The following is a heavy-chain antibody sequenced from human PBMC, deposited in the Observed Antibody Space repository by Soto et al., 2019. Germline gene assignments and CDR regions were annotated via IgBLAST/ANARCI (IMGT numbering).Heavy chain of an antibody. Sequence: SETLSLTCAVSGDSISSRNWWSWVRQPPGKGLEWIGEISHSGNTNYNPSLKSRVTISVDRSKNQFSLNLSSVTAADTAVYYCARAGRGYCSGISCESGLYGMDVWGQGTTVTVSS. CDR3: ARAGRGYCSGISCESGLYGMDV. D-gene: IGHD2-15*01. J-gene: IGHJ6*02. CDR2: ISHSGNT. CDR1: GDSISSRNW. V-gene: IGHV4-4*02.